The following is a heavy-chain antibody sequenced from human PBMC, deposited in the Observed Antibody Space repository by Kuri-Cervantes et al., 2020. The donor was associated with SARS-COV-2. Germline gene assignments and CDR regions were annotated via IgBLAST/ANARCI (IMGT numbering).Heavy chain of an antibody. CDR1: GFNFSTTD. J-gene: IGHJ4*02. V-gene: IGHV3-30*18. CDR3: AKDRAGVHDF. CDR2: ISYDGKNT. Sequence: GESLKISCVASGFNFSTTDMHWVRQAPGKGLEWVTFISYDGKNTKCMASGKGRFTISRDNSQNTLHLQMKSLRDEDTAIYYCAKDRAGVHDFWGQGTLVTVSS. D-gene: IGHD2-21*01.